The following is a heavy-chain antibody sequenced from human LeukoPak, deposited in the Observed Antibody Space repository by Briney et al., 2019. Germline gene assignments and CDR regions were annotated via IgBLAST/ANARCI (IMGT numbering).Heavy chain of an antibody. CDR2: ISGSGTT. J-gene: IGHJ4*02. Sequence: GGSLRLSCAASGFSLSTYGMSWVRQAPGKGLEWVSSISGSGTTYYVDSVKGRFTISRDDSNNTLFLQMNGLRAEDTAVYYCARGKMISSTSHLRPPIDWGQGTLVTVSS. V-gene: IGHV3-23*01. CDR3: ARGKMISSTSHLRPPID. CDR1: GFSLSTYG. D-gene: IGHD2-2*01.